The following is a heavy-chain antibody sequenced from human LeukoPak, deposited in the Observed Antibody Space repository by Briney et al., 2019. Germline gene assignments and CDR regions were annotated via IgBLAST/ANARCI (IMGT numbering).Heavy chain of an antibody. D-gene: IGHD3-16*02. CDR3: ARSDGTLDYVWGSSRVKKNRFDT. V-gene: IGHV1-2*02. Sequence: ASVKVSCKASGYTFSNYYMQWVRQAPGQGLEWMGWINPHTGDTNYEQQFQGRVTMTRDTSISTAYMELTSLRYDDTAVYYCARSDGTLDYVWGSSRVKKNRFDTWGQGTLVAVSS. CDR1: GYTFSNYY. J-gene: IGHJ5*02. CDR2: INPHTGDT.